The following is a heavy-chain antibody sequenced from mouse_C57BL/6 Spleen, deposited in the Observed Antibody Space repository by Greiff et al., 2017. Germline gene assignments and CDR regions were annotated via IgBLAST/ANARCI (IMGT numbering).Heavy chain of an antibody. CDR2: IYPGDGDP. CDR3: TRRGSSYWYFDV. V-gene: IGHV1-80*01. D-gene: IGHD1-1*01. J-gene: IGHJ1*03. Sequence: VQVVESGAELVKPGASVTISCKASGYAFSSYWMNWVKQRPGKGLEWIGQIYPGDGDPNYNGTFKGKDTLTADKSSSTAYMQLSSLTSEDSAVYFCTRRGSSYWYFDVWGTGTTVTVSS. CDR1: GYAFSSYW.